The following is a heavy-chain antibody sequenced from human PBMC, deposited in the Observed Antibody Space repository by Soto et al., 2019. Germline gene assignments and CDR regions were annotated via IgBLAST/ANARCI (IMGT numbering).Heavy chain of an antibody. CDR3: ATLVDKDMSDS. J-gene: IGHJ4*02. D-gene: IGHD1-26*01. CDR2: LWNDGRSN. V-gene: IGHV3-33*01. CDR1: GFTFSRYG. Sequence: QVQLVESGGGVVHPGRSLTLACAASGFTFSRYGMHWVRQAPGKGLEWVAVLWNDGRSNYYADSVKGRFTICRDNCENTLYLPLNSLRAEDTAMSYCATLVDKDMSDSWFQGGLVTVT.